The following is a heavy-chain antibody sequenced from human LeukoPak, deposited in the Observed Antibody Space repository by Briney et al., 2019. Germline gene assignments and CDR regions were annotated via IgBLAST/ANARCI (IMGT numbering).Heavy chain of an antibody. V-gene: IGHV3-30*02. Sequence: GGSLRLSCAASGFTFSSYGMHWVRQAPGKGLEWVAFIRYDGSNKYYADSVKGRFTISRDNSKNTLYLQMNSVRAEDTAVYYCAKQPNGDYDSSGYYAYWGQGTLVTVSS. CDR3: AKQPNGDYDSSGYYAY. J-gene: IGHJ4*02. D-gene: IGHD3-22*01. CDR1: GFTFSSYG. CDR2: IRYDGSNK.